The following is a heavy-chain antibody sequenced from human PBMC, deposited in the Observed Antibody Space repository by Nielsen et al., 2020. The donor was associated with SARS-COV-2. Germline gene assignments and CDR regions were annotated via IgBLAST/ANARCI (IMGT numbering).Heavy chain of an antibody. Sequence: GGSLRLSCAASGFTFSSYSMNWVRQAPGKGLEWVSSISSSSSYIYYADSVKGRFTISRDNAKNSLYLQMNSLRAEDTAVYYCARDQYYDFWSGYVYYYGMDVWGQGTTVTVSS. CDR1: GFTFSSYS. D-gene: IGHD3-3*01. J-gene: IGHJ6*02. CDR3: ARDQYYDFWSGYVYYYGMDV. V-gene: IGHV3-21*04. CDR2: ISSSSSYI.